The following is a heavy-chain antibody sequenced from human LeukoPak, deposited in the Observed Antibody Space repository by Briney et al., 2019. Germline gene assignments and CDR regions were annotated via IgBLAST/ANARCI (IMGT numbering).Heavy chain of an antibody. CDR1: GFTVSSNY. CDR2: IYSGGST. V-gene: IGHV3-53*01. CDR3: ARGTTPPRVSQFDY. J-gene: IGHJ4*02. D-gene: IGHD1-1*01. Sequence: SGGSLRLSCAASGFTVSSNYMSWVRQAPGKGLEWVSVIYSGGSTYYADSVKGRFTISRDNSKNTLYLQMNSLRAEDTAVYYCARGTTPPRVSQFDYWGQGTLVTVSS.